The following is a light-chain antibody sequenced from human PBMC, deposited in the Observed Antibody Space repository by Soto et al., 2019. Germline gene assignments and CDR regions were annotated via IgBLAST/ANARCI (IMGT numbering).Light chain of an antibody. J-gene: IGLJ1*01. CDR2: EVT. V-gene: IGLV2-14*01. CDR1: SGDIGSYNR. CDR3: SSYTNINTRACV. Sequence: QSALTQPASVSGSPGQSITISCTGTSGDIGSYNRVSWYQQHPGKAPKLTIYEVTDRPSGVSNRFSGSKSGNTASLTISGLKAEDEAEYYCSSYTNINTRACVFGTGTKGTVL.